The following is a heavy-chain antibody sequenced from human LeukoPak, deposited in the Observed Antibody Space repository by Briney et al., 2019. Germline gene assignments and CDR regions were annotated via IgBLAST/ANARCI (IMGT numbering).Heavy chain of an antibody. V-gene: IGHV3-30*04. CDR1: GFTFSSYA. J-gene: IGHJ5*02. D-gene: IGHD6-19*01. CDR2: ISYDGSNK. Sequence: PGGSLRLSCAASGFTFSSYAMHWVRQAPGKGLEWVAVISYDGSNKYYADSVKGRFTISRDNSKNTLYLQMNSLRAEDTAVYYCARDLRRAVNWFDPWGQGTLVTVSS. CDR3: ARDLRRAVNWFDP.